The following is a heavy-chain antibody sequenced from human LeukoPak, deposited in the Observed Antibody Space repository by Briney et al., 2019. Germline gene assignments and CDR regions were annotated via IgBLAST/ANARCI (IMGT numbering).Heavy chain of an antibody. CDR3: ARGSGTSQFDY. CDR1: GGSISSYH. Sequence: SETLSLTCTVSGGSISSYHWSWIRQPAGKGLEWIGRFYTSGTSNYNPSLKSRVTMSGDTSKNQFSLELSPVTAADTAAYYCARGSGTSQFDYWGQGTLVTVSS. CDR2: FYTSGTS. D-gene: IGHD1-26*01. V-gene: IGHV4-4*07. J-gene: IGHJ4*02.